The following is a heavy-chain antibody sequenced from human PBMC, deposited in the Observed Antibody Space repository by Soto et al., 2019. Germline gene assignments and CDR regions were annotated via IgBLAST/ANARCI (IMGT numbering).Heavy chain of an antibody. CDR2: LNGDGSST. D-gene: IGHD6-19*01. CDR1: GFTFSSYY. CDR3: ARSVSGKFDA. Sequence: EVQLAESGGALVQPGGSLRLSCEASGFTFSSYYMHWVRQAPGKGLVWVSRLNGDGSSTNYADSVKGRFTISRDNAKNTLYLQMNSLRVEDTAVYYCARSVSGKFDAWGQGTLVTVSS. V-gene: IGHV3-74*01. J-gene: IGHJ5*02.